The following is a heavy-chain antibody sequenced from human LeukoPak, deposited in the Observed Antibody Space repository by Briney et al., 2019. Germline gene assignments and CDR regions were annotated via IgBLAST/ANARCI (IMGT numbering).Heavy chain of an antibody. CDR3: ARLSSGFNGRIRYYFDY. CDR1: GGSISGYY. CDR2: TYYSGST. D-gene: IGHD3-16*02. Sequence: SETLSLTCTVSGGSISGYYWSWIRQPPGKGLEWIGYTYYSGSTNYNPSLKSRVTISVDTSKNQFSLKLSSVTAADTAVYYCARLSSGFNGRIRYYFDYWGQGTLVTVSS. J-gene: IGHJ4*02. V-gene: IGHV4-59*08.